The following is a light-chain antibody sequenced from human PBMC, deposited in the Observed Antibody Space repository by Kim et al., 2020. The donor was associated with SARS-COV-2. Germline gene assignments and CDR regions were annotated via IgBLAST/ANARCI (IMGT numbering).Light chain of an antibody. CDR1: KLGDKY. V-gene: IGLV3-1*01. CDR3: QAWDRSTGV. Sequence: SYELTQPPSVSVSPGQTASITCSGDKLGDKYVYWYHQKPGQSPVLVIYEDIKRPSGIPERVSGSNSGNTATLTISGTQAMDEADYYCQAWDRSTGVFGGG. CDR2: EDI. J-gene: IGLJ3*02.